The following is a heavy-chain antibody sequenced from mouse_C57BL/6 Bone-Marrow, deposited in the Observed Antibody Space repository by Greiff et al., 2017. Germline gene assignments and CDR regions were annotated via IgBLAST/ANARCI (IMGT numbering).Heavy chain of an antibody. CDR1: GYTFTSYT. J-gene: IGHJ2*01. D-gene: IGHD1-1*01. Sequence: QVQLQQSGAELARPGASVQMSCKASGYTFTSYTMHWVKQRPGQGLEWIGYINPSSGYTKYNQKFKDKATLTADTSSSTAYMQLSSLTSEYSAVYYCERRNYGGYCGRRTTLTVSS. CDR2: INPSSGYT. V-gene: IGHV1-4*01. CDR3: ERRNYGGY.